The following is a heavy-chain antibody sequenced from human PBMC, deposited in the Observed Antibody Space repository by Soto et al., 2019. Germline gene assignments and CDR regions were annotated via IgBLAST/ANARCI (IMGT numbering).Heavy chain of an antibody. CDR2: ISSNGGST. J-gene: IGHJ4*02. V-gene: IGHV3-64*01. CDR1: GFTFSSYA. D-gene: IGHD3-22*01. CDR3: ARVEGYYDSSGYYYFDY. Sequence: GGSLRLSCAASGFTFSSYAMHWVRQAPGKGLEYVSAISSNGGSTYYANSVKGRFTISRDNSKNTLYLQMGSLRAEDMAVYYCARVEGYYDSSGYYYFDYWGQGTLVTVSS.